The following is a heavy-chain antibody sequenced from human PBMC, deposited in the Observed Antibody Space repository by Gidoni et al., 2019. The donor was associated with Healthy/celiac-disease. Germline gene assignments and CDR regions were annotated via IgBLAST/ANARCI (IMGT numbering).Heavy chain of an antibody. CDR3: ARRNYGGSYFRYYYYMDV. V-gene: IGHV5-10-1*03. Sequence: EVQLVQSGAEVKKPGESLRLSCKGSGYSFPNFWISWLRQMPGKGLEWMGRIDPIDSYTNYSPSFQGHVTISADKSISTAYLQWSSLKASDTAMYYCARRNYGGSYFRYYYYMDVWGKGTTVTVCS. D-gene: IGHD1-26*01. J-gene: IGHJ6*03. CDR2: IDPIDSYT. CDR1: GYSFPNFW.